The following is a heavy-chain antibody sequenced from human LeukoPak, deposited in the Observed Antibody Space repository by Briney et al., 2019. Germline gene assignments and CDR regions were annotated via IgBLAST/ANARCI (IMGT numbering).Heavy chain of an antibody. J-gene: IGHJ3*02. V-gene: IGHV3-21*01. CDR1: GFTFSSYS. CDR2: ISSSSSYI. CDR3: ARDWATSDAFDI. D-gene: IGHD5-12*01. Sequence: PGGSLRLSCAASGFTFSSYSMNWVRQAPGKGLEWVSSISSSSSYIYYADSVKGRFTTSRDNAKNSLYLQMNSLRAEDTAVYYCARDWATSDAFDIWGQGTMVTVSS.